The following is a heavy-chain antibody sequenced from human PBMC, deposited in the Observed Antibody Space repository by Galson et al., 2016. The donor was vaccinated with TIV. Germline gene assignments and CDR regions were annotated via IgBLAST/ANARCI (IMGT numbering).Heavy chain of an antibody. J-gene: IGHJ5*02. CDR1: GSIFSTYT. V-gene: IGHV1-69*13. Sequence: SVKVSCKASGSIFSTYTIFWVRQAPGQGLEWMGRIIPIFGTTKYAQKFQGRVTITADESTDTAYEELNSLTSEDTAVYYCARATNYYDNWFDPWGQGTLVTVSS. CDR3: ARATNYYDNWFDP. CDR2: IIPIFGTT. D-gene: IGHD3-10*01.